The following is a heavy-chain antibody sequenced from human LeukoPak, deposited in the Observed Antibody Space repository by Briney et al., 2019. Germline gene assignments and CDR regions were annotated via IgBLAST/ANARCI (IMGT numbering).Heavy chain of an antibody. D-gene: IGHD4-23*01. CDR1: GDSVSGRGFY. V-gene: IGHV4-61*08. CDR3: ARIEDYGGNSVNY. CDR2: IYYSGST. J-gene: IGHJ4*02. Sequence: SGTLSLTCDVSGDSVSGRGFYWSWIRQPPGKGLEWIGYIYYSGSTNYNPSLKSRVTISVDTSKNQFSLKLSSVTAADTAVYYCARIEDYGGNSVNYWGQGTLVTVSS.